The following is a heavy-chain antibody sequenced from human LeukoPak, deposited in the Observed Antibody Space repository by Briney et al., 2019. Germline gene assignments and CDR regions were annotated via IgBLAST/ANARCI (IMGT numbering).Heavy chain of an antibody. CDR2: IRQDGSNK. CDR1: GFTFSTYG. Sequence: QPGGSLRLSCAASGFTFSTYGMSWVRQAPGKGLEWVANIRQDGSNKYYVDSVKGRFTISRDNAKNSLYLEMNSLRVEDTAVYYCARDLGWGQGTLVTVSS. D-gene: IGHD3-10*01. J-gene: IGHJ4*02. CDR3: ARDLG. V-gene: IGHV3-7*01.